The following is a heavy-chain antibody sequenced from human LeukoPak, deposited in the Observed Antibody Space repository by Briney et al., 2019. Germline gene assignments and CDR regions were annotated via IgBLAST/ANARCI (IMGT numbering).Heavy chain of an antibody. D-gene: IGHD4-23*01. CDR2: IIPIFGTA. Sequence: SVKVSCKASGYTFTSYDISWVRQAPGQGLEWMGRIIPIFGTANYAQKFQGRVTITTDESTSTAYMELSSLRSEDTAVYYCASRFTDYGGNSSDAFDIWGQGTMVTVSS. J-gene: IGHJ3*02. V-gene: IGHV1-69*05. CDR1: GYTFTSYD. CDR3: ASRFTDYGGNSSDAFDI.